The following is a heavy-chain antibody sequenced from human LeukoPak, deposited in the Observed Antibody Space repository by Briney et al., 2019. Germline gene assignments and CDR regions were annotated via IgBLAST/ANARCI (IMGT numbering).Heavy chain of an antibody. Sequence: GGSRRLSCAVSGFSVTNNYMSWVRQAPGKGLEWVSVFYVGGATYYADSVKGRFTISRDNSENTLYLQMKSLRAEDTAVYYCARGDGYNFFDYWGQGTLVTVSS. D-gene: IGHD5-24*01. CDR1: GFSVTNNY. CDR3: ARGDGYNFFDY. V-gene: IGHV3-53*01. J-gene: IGHJ4*02. CDR2: FYVGGAT.